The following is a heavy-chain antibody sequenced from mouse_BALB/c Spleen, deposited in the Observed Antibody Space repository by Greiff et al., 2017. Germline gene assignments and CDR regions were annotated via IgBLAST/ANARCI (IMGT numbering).Heavy chain of an antibody. V-gene: IGHV3-2*02. CDR1: GYSITSDYA. CDR2: ISYSGST. Sequence: EVQLQESGPGLVKPSQSLSLTCTVTGYSITSDYAWNWIRQFPGNKLEWMGYISYSGSTSYNPSLKSQISITRDTSKNQFFLQLNSVTTEDTATYYCARWTSYAMDYWGQGTSVTVSS. CDR3: ARWTSYAMDY. J-gene: IGHJ4*01.